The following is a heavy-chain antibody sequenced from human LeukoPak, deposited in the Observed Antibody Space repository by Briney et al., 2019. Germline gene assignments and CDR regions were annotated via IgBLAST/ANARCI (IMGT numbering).Heavy chain of an antibody. Sequence: SSETLSLTCAVYGGSFSGYYWSWIRQPPGKGLEWIGEINHSGSTNYNPSLKSRVTISVDTSKNQFSLKLSSVTAADTAVYYCASLSSGYWGQGTLVTVSS. J-gene: IGHJ4*02. V-gene: IGHV4-34*01. CDR2: INHSGST. CDR1: GGSFSGYY. D-gene: IGHD3-10*01. CDR3: ASLSSGY.